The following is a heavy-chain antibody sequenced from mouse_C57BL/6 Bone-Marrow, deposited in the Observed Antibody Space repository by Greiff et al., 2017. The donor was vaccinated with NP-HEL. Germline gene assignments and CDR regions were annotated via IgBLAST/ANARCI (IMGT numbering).Heavy chain of an antibody. V-gene: IGHV1-19*01. D-gene: IGHD1-1*01. CDR1: GYTFTDYY. J-gene: IGHJ3*01. CDR2: INPYNGGT. CDR3: AGNYYGSSCGFAY. Sequence: VQLQQSGPVLVKPGASVKMSCKASGYTFTDYYMNWVKQSHGKSLEWIGVINPYNGGTSYNQKFKGKATLTVDKSSSTAYMELNSLTSEDSAVYYCAGNYYGSSCGFAYWGQGTLVTVSA.